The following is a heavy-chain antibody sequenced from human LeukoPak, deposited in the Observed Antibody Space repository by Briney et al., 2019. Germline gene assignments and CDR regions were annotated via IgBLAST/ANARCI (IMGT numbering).Heavy chain of an antibody. Sequence: HAGGSLRLSCAASGSTVSSNYMNWVRQAPGKGLEWVSMIYTNGNTFYTDSVKGRFTISRDNSKNTLYLQMNSLRAEDTAVYYCARIDIVAAVDYWGQGTLVTVSS. J-gene: IGHJ4*02. CDR3: ARIDIVAAVDY. V-gene: IGHV3-66*01. D-gene: IGHD5-12*01. CDR2: IYTNGNT. CDR1: GSTVSSNY.